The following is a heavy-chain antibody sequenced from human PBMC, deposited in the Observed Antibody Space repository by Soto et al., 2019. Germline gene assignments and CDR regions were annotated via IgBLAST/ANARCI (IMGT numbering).Heavy chain of an antibody. D-gene: IGHD3-9*01. CDR1: GYPFPSHG. CDR2: ISAYNGNT. CDR3: ASYRPKTGPPDY. Sequence: GSSVKVSRKAAGYPFPSHGISWVRQAPGQGLEWMGWISAYNGNTNYAQKLQGRVTMTTDTSTSTAYMELRSLRSDDTAVDYCASYRPKTGPPDYWGQGTLVTVS. V-gene: IGHV1-18*01. J-gene: IGHJ4*02.